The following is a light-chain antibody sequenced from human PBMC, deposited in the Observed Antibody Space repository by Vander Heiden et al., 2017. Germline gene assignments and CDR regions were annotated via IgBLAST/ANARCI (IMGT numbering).Light chain of an antibody. J-gene: IGKJ2*01. CDR1: QSVSSN. CDR2: GAS. Sequence: EIVMTQSPATLSVSPGERATLSCRASQSVSSNLAWYQQKPGQAPRLLIYGASTRATRIPATFSGSGSGTEFTLTISSLQSEDFAVYYCQQYTTWPYTFGQGTRLEIK. V-gene: IGKV3-15*01. CDR3: QQYTTWPYT.